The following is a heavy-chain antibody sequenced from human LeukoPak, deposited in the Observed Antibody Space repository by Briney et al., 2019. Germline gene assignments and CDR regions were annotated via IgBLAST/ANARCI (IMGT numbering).Heavy chain of an antibody. CDR1: GFTFSSYW. D-gene: IGHD3-10*01. V-gene: IGHV3-7*01. CDR2: IKQDGSEK. CDR3: ARDSLSVFPFDY. Sequence: GGSLRLSCAASGFTFSSYWMSWVRQAPGKWLEWVANIKQDGSEKYYVDSVKGRFTISRDNAKNSLYLQMNSLRAEDTAVCYCARDSLSVFPFDYWGQGTLVTVSS. J-gene: IGHJ4*02.